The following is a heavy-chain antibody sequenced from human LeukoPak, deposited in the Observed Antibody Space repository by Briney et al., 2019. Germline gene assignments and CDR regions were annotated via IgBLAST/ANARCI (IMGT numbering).Heavy chain of an antibody. CDR1: GYSFTAYW. D-gene: IGHD3-10*01. Sequence: GESLKISCKGSGYSFTAYWIGWVRQMPGRGLEWMGIIYPGDSDTRYSPSFQGQVTISADKSISTAYLQWSSLEASDTATYYCARYMRGHGEMKGRYYFDFWGQGTLVTVSS. CDR2: IYPGDSDT. J-gene: IGHJ4*02. V-gene: IGHV5-51*01. CDR3: ARYMRGHGEMKGRYYFDF.